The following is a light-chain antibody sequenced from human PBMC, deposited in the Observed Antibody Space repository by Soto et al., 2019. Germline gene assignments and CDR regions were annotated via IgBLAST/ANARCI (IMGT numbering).Light chain of an antibody. CDR3: QQDDNFPPYI. CDR1: QDIYIY. CDR2: DAS. Sequence: DIRLTQSPSSLSASVGDRVTITCQASQDIYIYLNWYQQKPGKAPKLLIYDASNLETGVPSRFSGSVSGTHFTFIISGLQPEDIATYYCQQDDNFPPYIFGQGTKVEMK. V-gene: IGKV1-33*01. J-gene: IGKJ2*01.